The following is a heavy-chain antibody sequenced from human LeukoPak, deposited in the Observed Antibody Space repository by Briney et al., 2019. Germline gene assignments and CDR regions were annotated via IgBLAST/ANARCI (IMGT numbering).Heavy chain of an antibody. CDR1: GLTFRSYA. D-gene: IGHD6-19*01. V-gene: IGHV3-23*01. Sequence: GGSLRLSCAASGLTFRSYAMHWVRQAPGKGLEWVSAISGSGGSTYYADSVKGRFTISRDNSKNTLYLQMNSLRAEDTAVYYCAKATEWLVPNWFDPWGQGTLVTVSS. CDR3: AKATEWLVPNWFDP. CDR2: ISGSGGST. J-gene: IGHJ5*02.